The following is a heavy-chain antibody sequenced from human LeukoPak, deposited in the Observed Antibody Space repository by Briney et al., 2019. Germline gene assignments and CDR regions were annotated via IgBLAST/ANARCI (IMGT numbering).Heavy chain of an antibody. D-gene: IGHD1-20*01. CDR1: GFTFSSYW. J-gene: IGHJ4*02. V-gene: IGHV3-7*03. CDR3: ASQYNWNDVRFDY. CDR2: IKQDGSEK. Sequence: GGSLRLSCGASGFTFSSYWMSWVRQAPGKGLEWVANIKQDGSEKYYVDSVKGRFTISRDNAKNSLYLQMNSLRAEDTAVYYCASQYNWNDVRFDYWGQGTLVTVSS.